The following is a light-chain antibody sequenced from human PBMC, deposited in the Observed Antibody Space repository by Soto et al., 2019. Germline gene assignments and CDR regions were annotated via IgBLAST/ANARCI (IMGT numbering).Light chain of an antibody. CDR2: AGS. V-gene: IGKV3D-15*01. J-gene: IGKJ1*01. CDR3: QQFRNWPWT. Sequence: MVLTHSPGTLVVLSGDRVILPRRASQSISINLAWYQHKPGQAPRLLIHAGSTRATGIPARISGSGSGTEFTLTISSLQSEDFAVYYCQQFRNWPWTFGQGTKVDIK. CDR1: QSISIN.